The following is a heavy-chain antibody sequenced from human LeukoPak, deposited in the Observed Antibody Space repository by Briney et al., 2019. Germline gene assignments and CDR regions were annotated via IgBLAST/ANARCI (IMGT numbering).Heavy chain of an antibody. CDR1: GYTFTSYY. CDR3: ARASPRTDIVVVPAAPFDP. V-gene: IGHV1-46*01. Sequence: GASVKVSCKASGYTFTSYYMHWVRQAPGQGLEWMGIINPSGGSTSYAQKFQGRVTMTRDMSTSTVYMELSSPRSEDTAVYYCARASPRTDIVVVPAAPFDPWGQGTLVTVSS. J-gene: IGHJ5*02. D-gene: IGHD2-2*01. CDR2: INPSGGST.